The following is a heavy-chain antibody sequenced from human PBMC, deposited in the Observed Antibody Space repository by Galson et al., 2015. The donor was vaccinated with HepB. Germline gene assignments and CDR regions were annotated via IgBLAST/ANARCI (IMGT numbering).Heavy chain of an antibody. CDR3: ARARQGGYSYGRGMDV. D-gene: IGHD5-18*01. V-gene: IGHV1-46*01. CDR2: INPSGGST. J-gene: IGHJ6*02. Sequence: SVKVSCKASGYTFTSYYMHWVRQAPGQGLEWMGIINPSGGSTSYAQKFQGRVTMTRDTSTSTVYMELSSLRSEDTAVYYCARARQGGYSYGRGMDVWGQGTTVTVSS. CDR1: GYTFTSYY.